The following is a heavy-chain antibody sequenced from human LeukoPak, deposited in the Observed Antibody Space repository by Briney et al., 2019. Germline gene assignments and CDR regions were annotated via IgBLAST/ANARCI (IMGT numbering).Heavy chain of an antibody. CDR1: GFTFSIYA. CDR2: ISGGGGDT. D-gene: IGHD3-22*01. J-gene: IGHJ4*02. CDR3: AKDGTDVYYYDSSGYYLPKGTFDY. Sequence: PGESLRLSCAASGFTFSIYAMSWVRQAPGMGLEWVSAISGGGGDTYYADSVKGRFTISRDNSKNTLYLQMNSLRAEDTAVYYCAKDGTDVYYYDSSGYYLPKGTFDYWGQGTLVTVSS. V-gene: IGHV3-23*01.